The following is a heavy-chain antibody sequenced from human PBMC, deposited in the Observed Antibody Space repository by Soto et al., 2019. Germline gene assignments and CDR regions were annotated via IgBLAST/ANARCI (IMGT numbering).Heavy chain of an antibody. V-gene: IGHV3-11*01. Sequence: LSLTCTVSGGSISSGGYYWSWIRQAPGKGLEWVSVISGSDDSTYYAYSVRGRFTISRDNAKNSLFLEVNSLRADDTGVYYCARRVSGHFDYWGQGTLVTVSS. J-gene: IGHJ4*02. CDR1: GGSISSGGYY. D-gene: IGHD6-6*01. CDR3: ARRVSGHFDY. CDR2: ISGSDDST.